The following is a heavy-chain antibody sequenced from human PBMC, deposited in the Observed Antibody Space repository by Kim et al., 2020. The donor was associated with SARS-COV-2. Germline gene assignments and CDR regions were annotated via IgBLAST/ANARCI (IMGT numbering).Heavy chain of an antibody. CDR2: SDT. V-gene: IGHV5-51*01. J-gene: IGHJ4*02. Sequence: SDTRYSPSFQGQVTIAADKSISTDYLQWSSLKASDTAMYYCARADDYSDYWGQGTLVTVSS. CDR3: ARADDYSDY.